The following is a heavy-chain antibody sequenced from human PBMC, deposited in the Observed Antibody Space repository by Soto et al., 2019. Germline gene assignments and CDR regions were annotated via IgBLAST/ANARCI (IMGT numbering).Heavy chain of an antibody. CDR1: GGTFSNSA. CDR2: IMPIFRTP. CDR3: ARDSAYHGP. D-gene: IGHD2-2*01. V-gene: IGHV1-69*13. Sequence: PAKVSCEASGGTFSNSAISWVRQAPGQGLEWMGGIMPIFRTPDYAQRFQGRVTITADESTSTAYMELSGLRPDDTAVYYCARDSAYHGPWGQGTLVTVSS. J-gene: IGHJ4*02.